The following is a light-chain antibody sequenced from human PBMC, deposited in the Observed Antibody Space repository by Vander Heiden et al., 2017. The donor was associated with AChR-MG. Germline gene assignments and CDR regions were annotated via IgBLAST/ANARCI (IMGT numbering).Light chain of an antibody. V-gene: IGLV1-40*01. CDR1: SSSIGAGYD. Sequence: QSVLTQPPSVSGAPGQRVTIPCTGSSSSIGAGYDVHWYQQLPGTAPKLLIYGNSNRPSGVPDRFSGSKSGTSASLAITGLQAEDEADYYCQSYDSSLSAGYVFGTGTKVTVL. CDR3: QSYDSSLSAGYV. J-gene: IGLJ1*01. CDR2: GNS.